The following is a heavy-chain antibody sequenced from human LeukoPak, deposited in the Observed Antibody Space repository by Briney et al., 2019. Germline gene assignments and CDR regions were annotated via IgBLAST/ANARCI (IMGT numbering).Heavy chain of an antibody. Sequence: GGSLRLSCAASGFTFSSYAMSWVRQAPGKGLEWVSAISGSGGSTYYADSVKGRFTISRDNSKNTLYLQMNSLRAEDTAVYYCAKGGRYCSGGSCLLYYYYYMDVWGKGTTVTISS. CDR3: AKGGRYCSGGSCLLYYYYYMDV. V-gene: IGHV3-23*01. CDR2: ISGSGGST. CDR1: GFTFSSYA. D-gene: IGHD2-15*01. J-gene: IGHJ6*03.